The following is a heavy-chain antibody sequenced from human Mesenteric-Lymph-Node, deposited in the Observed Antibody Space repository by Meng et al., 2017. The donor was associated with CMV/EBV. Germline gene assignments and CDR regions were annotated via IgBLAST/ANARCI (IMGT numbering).Heavy chain of an antibody. Sequence: SVKVSCKASGGTFSSYAISWVRQAPGQGLEWMGGIIPIFGTANYAQKFQGRVTITTDESTSTAYMELSSLRSEDTAVYYCARGRVGVRHSVFGPYDYWGQGTLVTGLL. CDR2: IIPIFGTA. CDR3: ARGRVGVRHSVFGPYDY. J-gene: IGHJ4*02. CDR1: GGTFSSYA. D-gene: IGHD2-15*01. V-gene: IGHV1-69*05.